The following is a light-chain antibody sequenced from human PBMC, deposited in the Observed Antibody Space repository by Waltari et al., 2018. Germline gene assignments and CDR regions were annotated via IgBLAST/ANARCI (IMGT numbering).Light chain of an antibody. CDR2: EVS. V-gene: IGLV2-8*01. Sequence: QSALTQPPSASGSPGQSVTISCTGTSSDVGGYNYVSWYQHHPGKAPKLMIYEVSKRPSGVPDRFSGSKSGNTASLTVSGLQAEDEAEYYCSSYAGFNNFVVFGGGTSVTVL. CDR1: SSDVGGYNY. CDR3: SSYAGFNNFVV. J-gene: IGLJ2*01.